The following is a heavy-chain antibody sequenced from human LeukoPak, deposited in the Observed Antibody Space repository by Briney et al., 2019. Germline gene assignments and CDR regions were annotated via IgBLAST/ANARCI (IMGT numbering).Heavy chain of an antibody. J-gene: IGHJ4*02. CDR3: AKSANTVTTYFDH. D-gene: IGHD4-17*01. CDR2: IIENGGET. V-gene: IGHV3-23*01. Sequence: LSGGSLRLSCAASGFTFNKFAMSWVRQAPGKGLEWVSGIIENGGETYYADSVRGRFTISRDTSRNMVFLQMNSLSVDDTAVFFCAKSANTVTTYFDHWGQGALVTVTT. CDR1: GFTFNKFA.